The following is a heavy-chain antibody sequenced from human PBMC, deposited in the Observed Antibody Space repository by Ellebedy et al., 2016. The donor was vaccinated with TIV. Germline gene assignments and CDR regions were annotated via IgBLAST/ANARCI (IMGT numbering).Heavy chain of an antibody. J-gene: IGHJ4*02. CDR2: ISSSGSPI. D-gene: IGHD4-17*01. Sequence: PGGSLRLSCEASGFTFSSYWMHWVRQAPGKGLEWVSYISSSGSPIHYADSVKGRFSISRDNVKNSLYLQMNSLRDEDTAVYYCARDENYGAEVIDYWGQGTLVTVSS. CDR1: GFTFSSYW. V-gene: IGHV3-48*02. CDR3: ARDENYGAEVIDY.